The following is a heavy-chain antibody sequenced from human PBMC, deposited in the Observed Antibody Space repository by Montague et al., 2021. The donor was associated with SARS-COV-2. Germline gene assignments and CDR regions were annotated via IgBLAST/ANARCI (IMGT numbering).Heavy chain of an antibody. CDR3: VSGLVVTATD. J-gene: IGHJ4*02. D-gene: IGHD2-21*02. Sequence: SETLSLTCYVSGDSVSSAYYYWNWIRPVPGKGLEWNGYINNNGTTKYTPPLKSRVTISEDTSKNQLSLKLSAVTAADTADYYCVSGLVVTATDWGQGTLVTVSS. V-gene: IGHV4-61*01. CDR1: GDSVSSAYYY. CDR2: INNNGTT.